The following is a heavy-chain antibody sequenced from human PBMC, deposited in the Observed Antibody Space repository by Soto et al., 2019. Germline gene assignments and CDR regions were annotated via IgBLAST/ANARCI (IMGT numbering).Heavy chain of an antibody. Sequence: QVHLVQSGAEVKKPGSSVKVSCKASGGTFNSHVVSWVRQAPGQGLEWMGGIIPIFGTTKYAQKFQDRVTNTADESTSTAYMELSRLRSNDTSVYSCTRGSGSSSVCEWDYYYYGMDVWGQGTSVTVSS. CDR3: TRGSGSSSVCEWDYYYYGMDV. J-gene: IGHJ6*02. CDR1: GGTFNSHV. D-gene: IGHD6-6*01. CDR2: IIPIFGTT. V-gene: IGHV1-69*12.